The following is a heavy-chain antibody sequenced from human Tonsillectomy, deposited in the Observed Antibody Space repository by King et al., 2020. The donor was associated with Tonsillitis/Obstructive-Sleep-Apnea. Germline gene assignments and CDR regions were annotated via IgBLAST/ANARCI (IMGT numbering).Heavy chain of an antibody. J-gene: IGHJ3*02. CDR3: AREIVVVPAAHYAFDI. Sequence: VQLVQSGTEVKKPGASVKVSCKASGYTFTSYYMHWVRQAPGQGLECMGIINPSGGSTSYAQKFQGRVTMTRDTSTSTVYMELSSLRSEDTAVYYCAREIVVVPAAHYAFDIWGQGTMVTVSS. CDR2: INPSGGST. V-gene: IGHV1-46*01. CDR1: GYTFTSYY. D-gene: IGHD2-2*01.